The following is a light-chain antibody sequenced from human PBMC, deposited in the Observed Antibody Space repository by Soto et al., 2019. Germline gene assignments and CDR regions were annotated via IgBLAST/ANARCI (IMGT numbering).Light chain of an antibody. V-gene: IGKV3-15*01. Sequence: EIVMTQSPATLSVSPGERATLSCRASQSVSSNLAWYQQKPGQAPRLLIYGASTRATGIPARFIGSGSGTEFTLTISSLQSEDFALYYCQQYNNWPPRRTFGQGTKVEIK. J-gene: IGKJ1*01. CDR3: QQYNNWPPRRT. CDR2: GAS. CDR1: QSVSSN.